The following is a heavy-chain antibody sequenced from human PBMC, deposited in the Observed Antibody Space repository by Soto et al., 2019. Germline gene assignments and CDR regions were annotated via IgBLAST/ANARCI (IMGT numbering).Heavy chain of an antibody. V-gene: IGHV3-11*01. D-gene: IGHD3-9*01. CDR1: GFTFSDYY. CDR2: ISSSGSTI. Sequence: GGSLRLSCAASGFTFSDYYMSWIRQAPGKGLEWVSYISSSGSTIYYADSVKGRFTISRDNAKNSLYLQMNSLRAEDTAVYYCARDGRYFDWLLNNWFDPWGQGTLVTVSS. CDR3: ARDGRYFDWLLNNWFDP. J-gene: IGHJ5*02.